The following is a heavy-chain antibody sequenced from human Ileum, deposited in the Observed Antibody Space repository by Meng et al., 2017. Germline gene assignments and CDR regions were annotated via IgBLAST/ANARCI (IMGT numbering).Heavy chain of an antibody. CDR1: GYTFTTYG. CDR3: AREGAYNGGDY. CDR2: MNTDKGNT. Sequence: QVQLVQSGAEVKKPGASVKVSCKASGYTFTTYGISWVRQAPGQGLEWRGWMNTDKGNTNYAQKFQGRVTMTRDTSTSTAYMELRSLRSDDTAVYYCAREGAYNGGDYWGQGTLVTVSS. J-gene: IGHJ4*02. V-gene: IGHV1-18*01. D-gene: IGHD1-1*01.